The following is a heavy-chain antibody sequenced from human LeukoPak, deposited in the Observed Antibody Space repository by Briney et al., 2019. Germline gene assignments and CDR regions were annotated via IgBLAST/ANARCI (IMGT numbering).Heavy chain of an antibody. Sequence: PSETLSLTCAVYGGSFSGYYWSWIRQPPGKGLEWIGEINHSGSTNYNPSLKSRVTISVDTSKNQFSLKLSSVTAADTAVYYCVRGAYSSSWLNFDYWGQGTLVTVSS. D-gene: IGHD6-13*01. CDR3: VRGAYSSSWLNFDY. CDR1: GGSFSGYY. J-gene: IGHJ4*02. CDR2: INHSGST. V-gene: IGHV4-34*01.